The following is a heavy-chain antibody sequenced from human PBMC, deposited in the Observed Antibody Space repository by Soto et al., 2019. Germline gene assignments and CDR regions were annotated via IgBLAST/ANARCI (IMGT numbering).Heavy chain of an antibody. J-gene: IGHJ3*01. CDR1: GFTFRSFA. CDR2: ISFNALSQ. Sequence: QELLVESGGGVVQPGRSLRLSCAASGFTFRSFAMHWVRQAPGKGLEWVSVISFNALSQFYADSVRSRFTISRDNSKSTLYLQLDSLRPDDTAVYYCARGGRGLRRAFDVWGQGTEVSVS. D-gene: IGHD3-16*01. CDR3: ARGGRGLRRAFDV. V-gene: IGHV3-30*03.